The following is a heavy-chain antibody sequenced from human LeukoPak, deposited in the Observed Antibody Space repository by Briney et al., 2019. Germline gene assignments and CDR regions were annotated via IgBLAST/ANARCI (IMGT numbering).Heavy chain of an antibody. V-gene: IGHV1-2*02. D-gene: IGHD3-10*01. CDR2: INPNSGGT. CDR3: ARDRVLLWFGELPHAFDI. Sequence: ASVKVSCKASGYTFTGYYMHWVRQAPGQGLEWMGWINPNSGGTNYAQKFQGRVTMTRDTSISTAYMELSRLRSDDTAVYYCARDRVLLWFGELPHAFDIWGQGTMVTVSS. J-gene: IGHJ3*02. CDR1: GYTFTGYY.